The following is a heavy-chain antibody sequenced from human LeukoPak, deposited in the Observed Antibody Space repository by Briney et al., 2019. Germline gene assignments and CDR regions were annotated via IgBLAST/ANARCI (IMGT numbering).Heavy chain of an antibody. Sequence: SETLSLTCTVSGGSISSGSYYWSWIRQPAGKGLEWIGRIYTSGSTNYNPSLKSRVTISVDTSKNQFSLKLSSVTAADTAVYYCARVGFQYDFRESVSWFDPWGQGTLVTVSS. CDR2: IYTSGST. CDR3: ARVGFQYDFRESVSWFDP. CDR1: GGSISSGSYY. J-gene: IGHJ5*02. V-gene: IGHV4-61*02. D-gene: IGHD3-3*01.